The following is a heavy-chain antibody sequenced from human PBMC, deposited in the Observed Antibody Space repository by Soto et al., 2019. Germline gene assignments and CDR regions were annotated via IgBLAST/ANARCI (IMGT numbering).Heavy chain of an antibody. V-gene: IGHV3-30*18. J-gene: IGHJ4*02. CDR3: AKDKGVFNWATSYFDY. Sequence: GGSRGFSCAASGFTFSNYAMHWVRQAPGKGVEWVALTSYNGNNENYTDSVKGLFTISRDNSKNTLFLQMNSPRPENTAVYYCAKDKGVFNWATSYFDYWGQGALVTVSS. D-gene: IGHD1-1*01. CDR1: GFTFSNYA. CDR2: TSYNGNNE.